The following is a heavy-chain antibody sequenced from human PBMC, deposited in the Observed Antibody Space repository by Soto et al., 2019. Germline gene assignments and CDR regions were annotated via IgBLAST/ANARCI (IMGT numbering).Heavy chain of an antibody. Sequence: QVQLQQWGAGLLKPSETLSLTCAVYGGSFSGYYWSWIRQPPGKGLEWIGEINHSGSTNYNTSLRSRVTISVDTSKNQFSLKLSSVTAADTAVYYCATHKKGYCSSTSCYSIDPWGQGTLVTVSS. CDR3: ATHKKGYCSSTSCYSIDP. CDR1: GGSFSGYY. D-gene: IGHD2-2*01. V-gene: IGHV4-34*01. J-gene: IGHJ5*02. CDR2: INHSGST.